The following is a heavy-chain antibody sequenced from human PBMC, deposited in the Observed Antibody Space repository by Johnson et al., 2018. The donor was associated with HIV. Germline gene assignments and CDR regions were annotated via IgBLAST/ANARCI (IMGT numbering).Heavy chain of an antibody. D-gene: IGHD3-22*01. Sequence: QVQLVESGGCVVQPGRSLRLSCAASGFTFSSYAMHWVRQAPGKGLEWVAVIWSDGSNKYYVDSVKGRFTISRDNAKNSLYLQMNSRRAEDTAVYYCAKGEYYDSRSAFDIWCQGTMVTVSS. J-gene: IGHJ3*02. CDR2: IWSDGSNK. CDR3: AKGEYYDSRSAFDI. CDR1: GFTFSSYA. V-gene: IGHV3-33*03.